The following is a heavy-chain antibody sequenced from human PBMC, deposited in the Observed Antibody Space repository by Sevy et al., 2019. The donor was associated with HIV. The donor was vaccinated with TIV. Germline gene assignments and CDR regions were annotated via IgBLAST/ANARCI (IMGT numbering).Heavy chain of an antibody. CDR1: GGSISSGFYY. D-gene: IGHD3-22*01. Sequence: KQSQTLSLTCTVSGGSISSGFYYWSWIRQPAGKGLEWIGRFDITGSTDYNPSLESRVTISGDTSKNQFSLKLTSVTAADTAVYYCARRASFTFYDSSGNYSPDAFDVWGQGTLVTVSS. CDR2: FDITGST. J-gene: IGHJ3*01. CDR3: ARRASFTFYDSSGNYSPDAFDV. V-gene: IGHV4-61*02.